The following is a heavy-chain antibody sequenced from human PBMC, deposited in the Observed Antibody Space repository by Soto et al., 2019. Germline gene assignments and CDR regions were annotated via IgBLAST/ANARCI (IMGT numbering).Heavy chain of an antibody. CDR3: TRSKVGHSSPTDF. CDR1: GASSALGVDY. J-gene: IGHJ4*02. D-gene: IGHD6-13*01. CDR2: IYYDGFS. Sequence: SETLSLTCRVSGASSALGVDYWGWTRQLPGKGLEWIGYIYYDGFSSYNPSLQSRVTISSDTSKNQFSLKVRSVTATDTAFYHCTRSKVGHSSPTDFWGQAVLVTVSS. V-gene: IGHV4-31*03.